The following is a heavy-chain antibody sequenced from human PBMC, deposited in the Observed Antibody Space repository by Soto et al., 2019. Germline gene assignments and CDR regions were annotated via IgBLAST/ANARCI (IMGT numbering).Heavy chain of an antibody. V-gene: IGHV4-39*01. Sequence: QLQLQESGPGLVQPSETVSLTCTVSGGSITSRDKYWGWIRQPPGKGLEWIGTVYHSGRTYYNPCLKSRVTMSVDTSKNEFSVRLNSVTAADTAVYYCARLIPYCGGDCYSVGSFDIWGQGTMVTVSS. CDR2: VYHSGRT. D-gene: IGHD2-21*02. CDR3: ARLIPYCGGDCYSVGSFDI. CDR1: GGSITSRDKY. J-gene: IGHJ3*02.